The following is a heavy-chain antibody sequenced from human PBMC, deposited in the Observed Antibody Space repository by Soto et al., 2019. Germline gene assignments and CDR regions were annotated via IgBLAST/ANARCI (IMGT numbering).Heavy chain of an antibody. CDR3: ARPNGYCSSTSCPYWDY. J-gene: IGHJ4*02. Sequence: GESLKISCKGSGYSFTSYWIGWVRQMPGKGLEWMGIIYPGDSDTRYSPSFQGQVTISADKSISTAYLQWSSLKASATAMYYCARPNGYCSSTSCPYWDYWGQGTLVTVSS. CDR2: IYPGDSDT. D-gene: IGHD2-2*03. CDR1: GYSFTSYW. V-gene: IGHV5-51*01.